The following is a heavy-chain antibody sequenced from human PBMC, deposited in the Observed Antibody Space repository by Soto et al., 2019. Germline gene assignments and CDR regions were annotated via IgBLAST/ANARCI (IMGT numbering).Heavy chain of an antibody. CDR1: GYTFTSYG. V-gene: IGHV1-18*01. D-gene: IGHD2-8*01. J-gene: IGHJ6*02. Sequence: QVQLVQSGAEVKNSGASVKVSCKASGYTFTSYGFSWVRQAPGQGLEWMGWISASNGNTNYAQKIQGRVNMTTDTTTGTAYLELRSLRSDDTATYYCARDSVRYCRDGVCYQGYYYCAMDVWGQGTTVTVS. CDR3: ARDSVRYCRDGVCYQGYYYCAMDV. CDR2: ISASNGNT.